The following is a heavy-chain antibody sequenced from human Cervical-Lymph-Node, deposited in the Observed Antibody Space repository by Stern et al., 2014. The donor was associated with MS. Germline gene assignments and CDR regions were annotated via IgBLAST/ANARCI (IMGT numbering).Heavy chain of an antibody. CDR2: IYWDDDR. D-gene: IGHD6-6*01. Sequence: QVTLKESGPTLVKPTQTLTLTCRVSGFSLSTIGEGVAWIRQPPGKALEWLAIIYWDDDRRYSPSLKARLTITKDTSKNLVVLTMTNMDPRDTATYYCAHSSLSVGVSSDYWGQGTLITVSS. J-gene: IGHJ4*02. CDR1: GFSLSTIGEG. V-gene: IGHV2-5*02. CDR3: AHSSLSVGVSSDY.